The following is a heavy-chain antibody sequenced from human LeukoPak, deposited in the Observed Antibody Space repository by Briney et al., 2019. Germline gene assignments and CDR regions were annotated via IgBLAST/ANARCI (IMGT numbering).Heavy chain of an antibody. V-gene: IGHV4-61*01. J-gene: IGHJ4*02. CDR1: GGSISSSSYY. CDR2: IYYSGST. CDR3: ARDVASNGLFDY. Sequence: SETLSLTCTVSGGSISSSSYYWGWIRQPPGKGLEWIGYIYYSGSTNYNPSLKSRVTISVDTSKNQFSLKLSSVTAADTAVYYCARDVASNGLFDYWGQGTLVTVSS. D-gene: IGHD2-21*01.